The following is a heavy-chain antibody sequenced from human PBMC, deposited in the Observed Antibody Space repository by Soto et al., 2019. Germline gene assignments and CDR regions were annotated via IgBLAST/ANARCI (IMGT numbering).Heavy chain of an antibody. J-gene: IGHJ6*02. Sequence: QVQLVESGGGLVKPGGSLRLSCAATGFSFSDYDMTWIRQAPGQGLEWLSYISLTDSSKYYAGSVKGRFTISVDSAKRAVYLQMNSLRADDTAVYYCARDLYGLDVWGQGTTVIVSS. CDR3: ARDLYGLDV. CDR2: ISLTDSSK. CDR1: GFSFSDYD. V-gene: IGHV3-11*01.